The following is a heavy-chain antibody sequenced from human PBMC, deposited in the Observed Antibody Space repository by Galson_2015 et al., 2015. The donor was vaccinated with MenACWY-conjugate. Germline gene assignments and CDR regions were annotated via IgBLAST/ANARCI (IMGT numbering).Heavy chain of an antibody. CDR2: ISTTGGTT. CDR3: ARGAGSRWSDP. V-gene: IGHV3-23*01. J-gene: IGHJ5*02. Sequence: SLRLSCAASGITFSSYAMSWVRQAPGKGLEWVSSISTTGGTTYYADSVKGRFTISRDNSKNTLYLQMNSLRAGDTAVYYCARGAGSRWSDPWGQGTLVIVSS. CDR1: GITFSSYA. D-gene: IGHD3-10*01.